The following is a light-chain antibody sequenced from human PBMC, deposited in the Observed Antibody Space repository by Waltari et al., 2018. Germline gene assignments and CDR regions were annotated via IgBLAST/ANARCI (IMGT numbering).Light chain of an antibody. CDR3: AAWDDSLSGPV. CDR1: SSNTGSTS. V-gene: IGLV1-47*01. Sequence: QPVLTHPPPASGTPGQPATTSSSGISSNTGSTSVSLYQQLPGTAPKLLIYRNNQRPSGVPDRFSGSKSGTSASLAISGLRSEDEADYYCAAWDDSLSGPVFGGGTKLTVL. CDR2: RNN. J-gene: IGLJ2*01.